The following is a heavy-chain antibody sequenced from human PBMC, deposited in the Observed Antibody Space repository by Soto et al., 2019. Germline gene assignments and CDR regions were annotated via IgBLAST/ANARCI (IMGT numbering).Heavy chain of an antibody. V-gene: IGHV4-30-4*01. CDR3: AREAGGIDQDTAMVNVGMDV. Sequence: SETLSLTCTVSGGSISSGDYYWSWIRQPPGKGLEWIGYIYYSGSTYYNPSLKSRVTISVDTSKNQFSLKLSSVTAADTAVYYCAREAGGIDQDTAMVNVGMDVWGQGTTVTVSS. CDR2: IYYSGST. J-gene: IGHJ6*02. D-gene: IGHD5-18*01. CDR1: GGSISSGDYY.